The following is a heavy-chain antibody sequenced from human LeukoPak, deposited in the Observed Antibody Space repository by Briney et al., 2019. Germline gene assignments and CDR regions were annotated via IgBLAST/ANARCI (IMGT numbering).Heavy chain of an antibody. D-gene: IGHD3-16*01. J-gene: IGHJ4*02. CDR2: IHHSGDT. V-gene: IGHV4-38-2*02. CDR3: ARSYASSGLDH. Sequence: MTSETLSLTCTVSGYSITSIYYWGWIRQPPGKGLEWIGSIHHSGDTAYNPSLKSRVTISVDTSKSQFSLKLSSVTAAGTAVYYCARSYASSGLDHWGQGTLVTVSS. CDR1: GYSITSIYY.